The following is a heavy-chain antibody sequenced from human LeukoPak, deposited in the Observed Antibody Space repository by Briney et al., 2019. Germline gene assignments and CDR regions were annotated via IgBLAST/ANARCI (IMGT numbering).Heavy chain of an antibody. J-gene: IGHJ6*03. CDR2: IGTASDT. V-gene: IGHV3-13*01. CDR1: GFTFSSFD. Sequence: GGSLRLSCAASGFTFSSFDMHWVRQPTGQGLEWVSTIGTASDTYYPGSVEGRFTLSRDNAKNSLYLQMNSLTAGDTAVYYCAIGPSRGKYYYMWVGGKGTTVIVSS. D-gene: IGHD1-1*01. CDR3: AIGPSRGKYYYMWV.